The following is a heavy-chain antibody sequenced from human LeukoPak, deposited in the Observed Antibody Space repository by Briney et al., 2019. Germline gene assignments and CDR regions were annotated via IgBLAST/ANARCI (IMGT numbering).Heavy chain of an antibody. Sequence: GGSLRLSCAASGFTVSSNYMSWVRQAPGKGLEWVANIKEDGSEKYYVGSVKGRFTISRDNAKNSLYLQMNSLRVEDTAVYYRARDVPAVVWGQGTLVTVSS. CDR3: ARDVPAVV. J-gene: IGHJ4*02. V-gene: IGHV3-7*01. CDR2: IKEDGSEK. CDR1: GFTVSSNY. D-gene: IGHD6-25*01.